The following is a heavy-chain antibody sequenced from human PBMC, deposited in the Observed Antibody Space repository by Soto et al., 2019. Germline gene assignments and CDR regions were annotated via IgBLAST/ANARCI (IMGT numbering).Heavy chain of an antibody. CDR1: GGTFSSYA. CDR2: IIPIFGTA. D-gene: IGHD3-10*02. V-gene: IGHV1-69*13. CDR3: ERDYPPKVFRAFDI. J-gene: IGHJ3*02. Sequence: SVKVSCKASGGTFSSYAISWVRQAPGQGLEWMGGIIPIFGTANYAQKFQGRVTITADESTSTAYMELSSLRSEDTAVYYCERDYPPKVFRAFDIGGQGKMVTVSS.